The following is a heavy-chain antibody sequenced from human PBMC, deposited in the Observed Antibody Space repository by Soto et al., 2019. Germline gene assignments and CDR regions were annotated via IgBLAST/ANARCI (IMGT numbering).Heavy chain of an antibody. D-gene: IGHD3-16*01. Sequence: QVQLQESGPGLVKPSETLYLTCTVFGDSVSAGNYHWSWVRQPPGKGLEWIGYIYYSGSTNYNPSLKSRITISVDIYKNQFSLKLNSVTAADTAVYFCARDHSPFYALKTAFDVWGRGTVVTVSS. CDR1: GDSVSAGNYH. V-gene: IGHV4-61*01. CDR3: ARDHSPFYALKTAFDV. J-gene: IGHJ3*01. CDR2: IYYSGST.